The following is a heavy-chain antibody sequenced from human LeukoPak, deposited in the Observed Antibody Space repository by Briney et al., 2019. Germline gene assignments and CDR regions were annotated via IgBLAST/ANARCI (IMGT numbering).Heavy chain of an antibody. V-gene: IGHV3-11*01. D-gene: IGHD4-17*01. CDR3: ARASFDYGDAAYYFDY. Sequence: GGSLRLSCAASGFSFSDYYMSWIRQAPEKGLEWVSYISSSGSTIYYADSVKGRFTISRDNAKNSLYLQMNSLRAEDTAVYYCARASFDYGDAAYYFDYWGQGTLVTVSS. CDR1: GFSFSDYY. J-gene: IGHJ4*02. CDR2: ISSSGSTI.